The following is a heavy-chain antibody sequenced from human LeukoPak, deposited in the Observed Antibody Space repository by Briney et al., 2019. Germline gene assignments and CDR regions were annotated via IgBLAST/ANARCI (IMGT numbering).Heavy chain of an antibody. V-gene: IGHV1-2*02. J-gene: IGHJ4*02. D-gene: IGHD4-11*01. CDR1: GYTFTDYY. CDR2: INPYSGGT. CDR3: ARDQGDYLYDY. Sequence: ASVKVSCKASGYTFTDYYIHWVRQAPGQGLEWMGWINPYSGGTSFARRFQGRVTMTRDTSISTAYMELSRLRSDDTAVYYCARDQGDYLYDYWGQGTLVTVSS.